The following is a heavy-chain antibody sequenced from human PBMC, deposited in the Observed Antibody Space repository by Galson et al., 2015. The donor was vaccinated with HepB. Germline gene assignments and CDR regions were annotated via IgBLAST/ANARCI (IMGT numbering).Heavy chain of an antibody. CDR3: AKRGTYDDVEAFDI. CDR1: GFTFSNYA. D-gene: IGHD1-26*01. J-gene: IGHJ3*02. V-gene: IGHV3-23*01. CDR2: LTPSGGST. Sequence: SLRLSCAASGFTFSNYAMSWVRQAPGKGLEWVSALTPSGGSTYYIDSVKGRFTISRDNSKDTLYLQLNSLRAEDTAVYYCAKRGTYDDVEAFDIWGQGTMVTVSS.